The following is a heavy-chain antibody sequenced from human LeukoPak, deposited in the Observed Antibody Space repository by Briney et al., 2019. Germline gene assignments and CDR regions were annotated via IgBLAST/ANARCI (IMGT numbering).Heavy chain of an antibody. V-gene: IGHV1-18*01. Sequence: ASVKVSCKASGYTFTSYGISWVRQAPGQGLEWMGWISAYNGNTNYAQKLQGRVTMTTDTSTSTAYMELRSLRSDDTAVYCCARSYYYDSSGYYYLDYWGQGTLVTVSS. CDR1: GYTFTSYG. D-gene: IGHD3-22*01. CDR2: ISAYNGNT. J-gene: IGHJ4*02. CDR3: ARSYYYDSSGYYYLDY.